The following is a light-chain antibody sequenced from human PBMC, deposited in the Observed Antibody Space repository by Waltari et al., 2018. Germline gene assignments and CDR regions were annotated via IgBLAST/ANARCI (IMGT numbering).Light chain of an antibody. CDR2: DAS. Sequence: DTVLTQSPVTLSFSPGEKATLSCRASQSVSSFLAWYQQKPGQSPRLLIYDASHRATGIPARFSGTGSGTDFTLTIDHLEPEDFAVYYCQQRAHWPLTFGGGTKVEIK. CDR3: QQRAHWPLT. J-gene: IGKJ4*01. CDR1: QSVSSF. V-gene: IGKV3-11*01.